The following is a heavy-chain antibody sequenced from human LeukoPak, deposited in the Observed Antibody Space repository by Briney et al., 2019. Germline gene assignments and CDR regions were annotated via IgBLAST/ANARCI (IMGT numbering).Heavy chain of an antibody. Sequence: GGSLRLSCAASGFTFSSYAMSWVRQAPGKGLEWVSSITGSGVSTNNADSVKGRFTISRDNSENTLYLQMNSLRVEDTAVYYCVKTSSGYYYFDYWGQGTLVTVSS. CDR3: VKTSSGYYYFDY. CDR1: GFTFSSYA. CDR2: ITGSGVST. V-gene: IGHV3-23*01. D-gene: IGHD3-22*01. J-gene: IGHJ4*02.